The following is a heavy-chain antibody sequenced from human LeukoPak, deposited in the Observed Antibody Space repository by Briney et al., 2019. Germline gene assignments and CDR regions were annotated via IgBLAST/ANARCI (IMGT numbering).Heavy chain of an antibody. CDR1: GGSFSGYY. D-gene: IGHD2-8*01. Sequence: SETLSLTCAVYGGSFSGYYWSWIRQPPGKGLEWIGEINHSGSTNYNPPLKSRVTISVDTSKNQFSLKLSSVTAADTAVYYCARDVSPNGVVDYWGQGTLVTVSS. V-gene: IGHV4-34*01. CDR2: INHSGST. CDR3: ARDVSPNGVVDY. J-gene: IGHJ4*02.